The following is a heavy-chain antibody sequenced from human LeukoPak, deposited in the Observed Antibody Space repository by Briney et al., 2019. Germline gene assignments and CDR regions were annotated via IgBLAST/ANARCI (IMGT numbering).Heavy chain of an antibody. V-gene: IGHV3-30*03. D-gene: IGHD3-22*01. CDR1: GFTFSSFG. J-gene: IGHJ4*02. CDR3: ATRSDDYYDSSGYYLMDY. CDR2: ISYDGSNP. Sequence: GGSLRLSCAASGFTFSSFGMHWVRQAPGKGLEWVAVISYDGSNPYYADSVKGRFTISRDNSKNTLYLQMNSLRSEDTAVYYCATRSDDYYDSSGYYLMDYWGQGTLVTVSS.